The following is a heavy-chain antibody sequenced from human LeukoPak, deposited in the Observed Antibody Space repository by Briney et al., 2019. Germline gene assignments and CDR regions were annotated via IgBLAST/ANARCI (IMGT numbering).Heavy chain of an antibody. CDR3: ARDSNTDFWSGYYTNYFDY. CDR1: TFTFSTYG. J-gene: IGHJ4*02. D-gene: IGHD3-3*01. CDR2: IPYDGTNK. V-gene: IGHV3-30*03. Sequence: GGSLTLSCPAYTFTFSTYGMHWDRQAPGAGLEWVAFIPYDGTNKFHTDSVKGRFTSSRDNSKNMLYLQMNSLRDEDTAVYYCARDSNTDFWSGYYTNYFDYWGQGTLVTASS.